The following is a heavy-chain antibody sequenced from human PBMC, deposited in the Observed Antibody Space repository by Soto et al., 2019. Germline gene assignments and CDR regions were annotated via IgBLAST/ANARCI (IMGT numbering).Heavy chain of an antibody. V-gene: IGHV1-3*01. CDR1: GYTFTSYA. J-gene: IGHJ6*02. CDR3: ARQAVYCSGGSRYYYGMDV. D-gene: IGHD2-15*01. Sequence: GASVKVSCKASGYTFTSYAMHWVRQAPGQRLEWMGWINAGNGNTKYSQKFQGRVTITRDTSASTAYMELSSLRSEDTAVYYCARQAVYCSGGSRYYYGMDVWGQGTTVTVSS. CDR2: INAGNGNT.